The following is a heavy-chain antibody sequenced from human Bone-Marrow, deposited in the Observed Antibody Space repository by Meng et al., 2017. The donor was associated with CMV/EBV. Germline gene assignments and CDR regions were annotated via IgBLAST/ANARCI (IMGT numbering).Heavy chain of an antibody. J-gene: IGHJ3*01. V-gene: IGHV3-48*03. D-gene: IGHD2-2*01. Sequence: GESLKISCATSGFIFSSYEMNWVRQAPGKGLEWVPHISSSGNTMFYADSVKGRFTISRDNTKHSLYLQMNSLRAEDTALYYCAKSRQYQLPWDAFDLWGQGIMVTVSS. CDR3: AKSRQYQLPWDAFDL. CDR1: GFIFSSYE. CDR2: ISSSGNTM.